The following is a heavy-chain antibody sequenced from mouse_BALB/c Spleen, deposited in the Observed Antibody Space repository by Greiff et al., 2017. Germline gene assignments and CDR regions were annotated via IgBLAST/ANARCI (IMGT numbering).Heavy chain of an antibody. CDR1: GDSITSGY. CDR2: ISYSGST. Sequence: EVKLVESGPSLVKPSQTLSLTCSVTGDSITSGYWNWIRKFPGNKLEYMGYISYSGSTYYNPSLKSRISITRDTSKNQYYLQLNSVTTEDTATYYCARQPYGSSPYYAMDYWGQGTSVTVSS. V-gene: IGHV3-8*02. J-gene: IGHJ4*01. D-gene: IGHD1-1*01. CDR3: ARQPYGSSPYYAMDY.